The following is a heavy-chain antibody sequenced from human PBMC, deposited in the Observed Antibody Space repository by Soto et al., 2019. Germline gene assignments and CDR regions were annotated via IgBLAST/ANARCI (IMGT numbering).Heavy chain of an antibody. D-gene: IGHD1-26*01. J-gene: IGHJ3*02. V-gene: IGHV4-59*12. CDR1: GGSISSYY. CDR3: ARFNSGNYYEAFDI. CDR2: IYYSGST. Sequence: SETLSLTYTVSGGSISSYYWSWIRQPPGKGLEWIGYIYYSGSTNYNPSLKSRVTISVDKSKNQFSLKLSSVTAADTAVYYCARFNSGNYYEAFDIWGQGTMVTVSS.